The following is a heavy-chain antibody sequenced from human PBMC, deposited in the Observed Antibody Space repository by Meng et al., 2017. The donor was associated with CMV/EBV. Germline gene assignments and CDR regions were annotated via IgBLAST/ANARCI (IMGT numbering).Heavy chain of an antibody. CDR3: ARDRTGGGGLDGMDV. V-gene: IGHV3-66*02. J-gene: IGHJ6*02. CDR1: GFIVSSYY. D-gene: IGHD2-15*01. CDR2: IYNDGGT. Sequence: GESLKISCAASGFIVSSYYMNWVRQTPGVGLEWVSLIYNDGGTYYADSVKGRFTISRDNSKNTLYLQMKSLRADDTAVYYCARDRTGGGGLDGMDVWGQGTTVTVSS.